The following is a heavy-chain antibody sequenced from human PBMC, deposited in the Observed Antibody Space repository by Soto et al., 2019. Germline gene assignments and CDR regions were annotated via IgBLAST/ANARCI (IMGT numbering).Heavy chain of an antibody. Sequence: PGGSLRLSCAASGFTFSDYYMSWIRQAPGKGLEWVSYISSSGSTIYYADSVKGRFTIYRDNAKNSLYLQMNSLRAEDTAVYYCARDIVATISYYYYYMDVWGKGTTVTVSS. CDR1: GFTFSDYY. D-gene: IGHD5-12*01. J-gene: IGHJ6*03. CDR2: ISSSGSTI. CDR3: ARDIVATISYYYYYMDV. V-gene: IGHV3-11*01.